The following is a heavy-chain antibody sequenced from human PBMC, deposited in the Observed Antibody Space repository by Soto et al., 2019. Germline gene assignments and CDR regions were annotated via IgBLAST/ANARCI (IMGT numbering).Heavy chain of an antibody. D-gene: IGHD5-18*01. CDR3: ARGYSYTQPVFDY. Sequence: SGFTFSNYAMTWVRQAPGKGLEWVSFIYSSGSTYYADSVKGRFTISRDNFENTLYLQMNSMRAEDTAVYYCARGYSYTQPVFDYWGLGTLVTSPQ. CDR2: IYSSGST. V-gene: IGHV3-23*05. CDR1: GFTFSNYA. J-gene: IGHJ4*02.